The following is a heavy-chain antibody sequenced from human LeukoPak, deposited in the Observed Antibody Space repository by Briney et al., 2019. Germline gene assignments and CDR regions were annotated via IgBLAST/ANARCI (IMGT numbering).Heavy chain of an antibody. J-gene: IGHJ4*02. CDR3: ARDQGPKYYDFWSGYKDY. D-gene: IGHD3-3*01. CDR2: ISSSSSTI. V-gene: IGHV3-48*01. CDR1: GFTFSSYS. Sequence: GGSLRLSCVASGFTFSSYSMNWVRQAPGKGLEWVSYISSSSSTIYYADSVKGRFTISRDNAKNSLYLQMNSLRAEDTAVYYCARDQGPKYYDFWSGYKDYWGQGTLVTVSS.